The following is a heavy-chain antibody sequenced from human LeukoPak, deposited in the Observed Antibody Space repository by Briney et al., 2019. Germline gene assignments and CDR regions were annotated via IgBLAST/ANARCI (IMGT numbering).Heavy chain of an antibody. Sequence: PGGSLRLSCAASGFTFDDYAMHWVRQAPGKGLEWVSGISWNSGSIGYADSVKGRFTISRDNAKNSLYLQMNSLRAEDTALYYCAKDYRGRGYSYGYDYWGQGALVTVSS. CDR1: GFTFDDYA. CDR2: ISWNSGSI. J-gene: IGHJ4*02. V-gene: IGHV3-9*01. CDR3: AKDYRGRGYSYGYDY. D-gene: IGHD5-18*01.